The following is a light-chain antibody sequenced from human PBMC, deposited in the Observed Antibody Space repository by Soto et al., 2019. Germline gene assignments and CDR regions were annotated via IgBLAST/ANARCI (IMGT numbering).Light chain of an antibody. Sequence: QSVLTQPPSVSGPPGQRVTISCSGSSXNIVTNSVNWYQEVPGTAPNLIIYSNDMRASGVHDRFSGSKSGTSASLDISGLQSEDEADYYCAAWDESLDGSYVFGIGTKVTVL. CDR1: SXNIVTNS. CDR2: SND. CDR3: AAWDESLDGSYV. J-gene: IGLJ1*01. V-gene: IGLV1-44*01.